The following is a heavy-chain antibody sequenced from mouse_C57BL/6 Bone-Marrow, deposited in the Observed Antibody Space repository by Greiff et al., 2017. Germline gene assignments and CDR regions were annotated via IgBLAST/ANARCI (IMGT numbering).Heavy chain of an antibody. CDR2: IDPENGDT. CDR1: GFNIKDDY. Sequence: EVQLQQSGAELVRPGASVKLSCTASGFNIKDDYMHWVKQRPEQGLEWIGWIDPENGDTEYASKFQGKATITADTSSNTAYMQLSSLTSEDTAVYCCTERYFDVWGTGTTVTVSS. J-gene: IGHJ1*03. CDR3: TERYFDV. V-gene: IGHV14-4*01.